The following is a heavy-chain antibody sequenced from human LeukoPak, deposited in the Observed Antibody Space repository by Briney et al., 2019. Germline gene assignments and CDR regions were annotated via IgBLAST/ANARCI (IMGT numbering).Heavy chain of an antibody. V-gene: IGHV4-34*01. Sequence: SETLSLTCAVYGGSFSGYYWSWIRQPPGMGLEWIGEINHSGSTNYNPSLKSRVTISVDTSKNQFSLKLSSVTAADTAVYYCARGSGYCSSTSCTWYYYYYGMDVWGQGTTVTVSS. J-gene: IGHJ6*02. D-gene: IGHD2-2*03. CDR1: GGSFSGYY. CDR2: INHSGST. CDR3: ARGSGYCSSTSCTWYYYYYGMDV.